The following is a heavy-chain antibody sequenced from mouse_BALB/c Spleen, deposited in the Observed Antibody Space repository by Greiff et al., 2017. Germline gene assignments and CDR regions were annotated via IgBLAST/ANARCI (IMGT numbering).Heavy chain of an antibody. CDR1: GYTFTSYV. CDR3: AREDYYGSSYWYFDV. CDR2: INPYNDGT. D-gene: IGHD1-1*01. J-gene: IGHJ1*01. Sequence: SGPELVKPGASVKMSCKASGYTFTSYVMHWVKQKPGQGLEWIGYINPYNDGTKYNEKFKGKATLTSDKSSSTAYMELSSLTSEDSAVYYCAREDYYGSSYWYFDVWGAGTTVTVSS. V-gene: IGHV1-14*01.